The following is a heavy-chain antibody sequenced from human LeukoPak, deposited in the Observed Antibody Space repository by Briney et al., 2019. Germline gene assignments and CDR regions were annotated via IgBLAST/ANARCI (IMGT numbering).Heavy chain of an antibody. D-gene: IGHD5-12*01. J-gene: IGHJ4*02. Sequence: GSLRLSCAASGFTFSSYAMSWVRQAPGKGLEWVPAISGSGGSTYYADSVKGRFTISRDNSKNTLYLQMNSLRAEDTAVYYCAKDKVASGYDKYYFDYWGQGTLVTVSS. V-gene: IGHV3-23*01. CDR1: GFTFSSYA. CDR2: ISGSGGST. CDR3: AKDKVASGYDKYYFDY.